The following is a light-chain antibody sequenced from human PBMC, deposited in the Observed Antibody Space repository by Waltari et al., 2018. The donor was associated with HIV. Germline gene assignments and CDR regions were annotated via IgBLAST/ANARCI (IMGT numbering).Light chain of an antibody. CDR3: CSYAGSSTHVV. Sequence: QSALTQPASVSGSPGQSITISCTGTSSDVGSYNLVSWYQQHPGKAPKVMIYEVSKRPSGVSNRFSGSKSGNTASLTISGLQAEEEADYYCCSYAGSSTHVVFGGGTKLTVL. J-gene: IGLJ2*01. CDR1: SSDVGSYNL. CDR2: EVS. V-gene: IGLV2-23*02.